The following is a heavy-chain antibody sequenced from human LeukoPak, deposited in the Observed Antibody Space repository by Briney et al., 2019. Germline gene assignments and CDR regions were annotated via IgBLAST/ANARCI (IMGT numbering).Heavy chain of an antibody. V-gene: IGHV3-21*01. Sequence: PGGSLRLSCAASGFTFSSYGMNWVRQAPGKGLEWVSSISSSSSYIYYADSVKGRFTISRDNAKNSLYLQMNSLRAEDTAVYYCARDPNIAVASPDYWGQGTLVTVSS. CDR1: GFTFSSYG. CDR2: ISSSSSYI. D-gene: IGHD6-19*01. J-gene: IGHJ4*02. CDR3: ARDPNIAVASPDY.